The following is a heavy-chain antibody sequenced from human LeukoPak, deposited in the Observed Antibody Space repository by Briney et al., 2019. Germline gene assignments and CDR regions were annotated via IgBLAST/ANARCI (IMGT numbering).Heavy chain of an antibody. D-gene: IGHD2-2*01. Sequence: GRSLRLSCAAAGFAFSTYAMDWVSLTPGKGLEFVSAISKSGDDTSYGNDRKGRFTISRDNIKNTVDLEMGSLRVDDTGIYYCARIPEYWGQGTVVTVSS. CDR2: ISKSGDDT. J-gene: IGHJ1*01. CDR3: ARIPEY. V-gene: IGHV3-64*01. CDR1: GFAFSTYA.